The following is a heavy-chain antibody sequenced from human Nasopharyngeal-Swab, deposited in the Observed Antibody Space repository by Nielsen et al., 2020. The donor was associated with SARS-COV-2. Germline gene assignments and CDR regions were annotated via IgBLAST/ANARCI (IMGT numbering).Heavy chain of an antibody. CDR3: AAGGDSSSSTFDY. CDR2: TSGSGGST. D-gene: IGHD6-6*01. V-gene: IGHV3-23*01. Sequence: GESLKISCAASGFTFSSYAMSWVRQAPGKGLEWVSATSGSGGSTYYADSVKGRFTISRDNSKNTLYLQMNSLRAEDTAVYYCAAGGDSSSSTFDYWGQGTLVTVSS. CDR1: GFTFSSYA. J-gene: IGHJ4*02.